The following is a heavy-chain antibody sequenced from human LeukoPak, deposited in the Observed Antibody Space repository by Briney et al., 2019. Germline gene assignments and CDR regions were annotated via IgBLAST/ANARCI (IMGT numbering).Heavy chain of an antibody. Sequence: GASVKVSCKASGYTFTGYYIHWLRQAPGQGLEWMGWIRPNSGGTNYAQKFQGRVTMTTDTSTSTAYIELRGLRSDDTAVYYCARGGSTWLVYWGQGTLVTVSS. J-gene: IGHJ4*02. CDR1: GYTFTGYY. V-gene: IGHV1-2*02. CDR2: IRPNSGGT. CDR3: ARGGSTWLVY. D-gene: IGHD6-19*01.